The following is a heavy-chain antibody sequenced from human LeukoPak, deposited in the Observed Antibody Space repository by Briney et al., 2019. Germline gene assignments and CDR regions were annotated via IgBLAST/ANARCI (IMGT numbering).Heavy chain of an antibody. V-gene: IGHV5-51*01. J-gene: IGHJ4*02. CDR1: GYTFTTYW. CDR2: IYPGDSDA. Sequence: GESLKISCKGSGYTFTTYWIAWVRQMPGKGLEWMGIIYPGDSDARYSPSFHGQVTISVDESISTAYLQWSSLKSSDSAMYYCARRGGGGSAAAAKAFGYWGQGTLVTVSS. CDR3: ARRGGGGSAAAAKAFGY. D-gene: IGHD6-13*01.